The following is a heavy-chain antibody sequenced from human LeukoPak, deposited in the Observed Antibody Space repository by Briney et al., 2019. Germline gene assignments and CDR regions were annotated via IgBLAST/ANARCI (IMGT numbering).Heavy chain of an antibody. CDR1: GYGFTSYW. D-gene: IGHD5-24*01. J-gene: IGHJ6*03. CDR2: IYPGDSDT. V-gene: IGHV5-51*01. Sequence: GESLKIFSKGSGYGFTSYWFGWVRRMPGKGLEWMEIIYPGDSDTRYSPSFQGQVTISADKTINTAYLQWSSLKASDTAMYYCARSRAYYKDVWRTGTTVTVSS. CDR3: ARSRAYYKDV.